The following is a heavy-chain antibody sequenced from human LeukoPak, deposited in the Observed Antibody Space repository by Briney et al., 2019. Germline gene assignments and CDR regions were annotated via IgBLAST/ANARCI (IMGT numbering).Heavy chain of an antibody. CDR1: GGSFSRYY. V-gene: IGHV4-34*01. CDR2: INHSGST. CDR3: ARDQGNYPHYFDD. Sequence: PSETLSLTCAVYGGSFSRYYWSWIRQSPGKGLEWIGEINHSGSTSYNPSLKSRVTISVDRSKNQFSLRLSSVTAADTAVYYCARDQGNYPHYFDDWGQGALVTVSS. D-gene: IGHD4-11*01. J-gene: IGHJ4*02.